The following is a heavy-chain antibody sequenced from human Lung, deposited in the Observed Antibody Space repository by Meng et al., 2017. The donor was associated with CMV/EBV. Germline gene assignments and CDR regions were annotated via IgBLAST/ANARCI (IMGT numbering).Heavy chain of an antibody. J-gene: IGHJ4*02. CDR3: ARGQWHSLDY. V-gene: IGHV3-30-3*01. D-gene: IGHD6-19*01. CDR1: GFTFSSYA. CDR2: ISYDGSNK. Sequence: QVELVGSGVGVVQPGSSLRLSCAASGFTFSSYAMHWVRQAPGKGLELVAVISYDGSNKYYADSVKGRFTISRDNSKNTLYLQMNSLRAEDTAVYYCARGQWHSLDYWGQGTLVTVSS.